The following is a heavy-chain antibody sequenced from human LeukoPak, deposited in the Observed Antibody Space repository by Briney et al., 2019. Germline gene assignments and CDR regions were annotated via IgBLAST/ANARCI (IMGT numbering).Heavy chain of an antibody. CDR3: ARAPHRNLLLDYDYVFDY. V-gene: IGHV1-8*03. J-gene: IGHJ4*02. D-gene: IGHD3-16*01. Sequence: GASVKVSCKASGYTFTSYDINWVRQASGQGLEWMGWMNPNSGNTDYAQKFQGRVTVTRDSSITTAYMELSSLRSEVTAIYCCARAPHRNLLLDYDYVFDYWGQGTLVTVSS. CDR1: GYTFTSYD. CDR2: MNPNSGNT.